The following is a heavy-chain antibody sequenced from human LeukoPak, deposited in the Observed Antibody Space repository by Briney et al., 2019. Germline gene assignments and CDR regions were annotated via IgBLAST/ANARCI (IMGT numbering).Heavy chain of an antibody. Sequence: GGSLRLSCAASGFTFISYAMSWGRQGPGEGLEWVSAISGSGGSTYYADSVKGRFTISRDNSKNTLYLQMNSLRAEDTAVYYCGRGIQSFDPWGQGTLVTVSS. CDR3: GRGIQSFDP. CDR1: GFTFISYA. CDR2: ISGSGGST. J-gene: IGHJ5*02. V-gene: IGHV3-23*01.